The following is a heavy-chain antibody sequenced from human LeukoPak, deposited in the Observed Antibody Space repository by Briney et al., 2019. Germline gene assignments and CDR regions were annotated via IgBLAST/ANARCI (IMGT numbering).Heavy chain of an antibody. D-gene: IGHD2-15*01. CDR2: ISDSGGST. J-gene: IGHJ6*02. CDR1: GFPFSSYA. Sequence: GGSLRLPCSASGFPFSSYAMHWVRQAPGKGLEYVSAISDSGGSTYYADAVKGRFTISRDNSKNTLYLQMSSLRAEDTAVYFCVRGYSFGPYGMDVWGQGTTVTVSS. CDR3: VRGYSFGPYGMDV. V-gene: IGHV3-64D*09.